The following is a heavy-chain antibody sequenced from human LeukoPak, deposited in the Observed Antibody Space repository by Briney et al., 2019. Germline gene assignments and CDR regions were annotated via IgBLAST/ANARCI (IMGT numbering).Heavy chain of an antibody. CDR2: ISWNSGSI. Sequence: GGSLRLSCAASGFTFDDYAMHWVRQAPGKGLEWVSGISWNSGSIGYADSVKGRFTISRDNAKNSLYLQMNSLRAEDMALYYRAKAVAAAGTDYFDYWGQGTLVTVSS. D-gene: IGHD6-13*01. CDR3: AKAVAAAGTDYFDY. J-gene: IGHJ4*02. CDR1: GFTFDDYA. V-gene: IGHV3-9*03.